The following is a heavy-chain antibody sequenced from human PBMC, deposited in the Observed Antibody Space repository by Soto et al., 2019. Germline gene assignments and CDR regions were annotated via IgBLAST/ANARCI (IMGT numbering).Heavy chain of an antibody. J-gene: IGHJ4*02. Sequence: DSVKVSCTASRYAFNNYGITWVRHAPGKGLEWMGWISAYNGKTHYAQNLPGRVTMTTDTSTNTGSLALTNLRPDDTAVYYSAKSGGEAELLIVAYGGQGTRVTVSA. V-gene: IGHV1-18*04. CDR2: ISAYNGKT. CDR1: RYAFNNYG. CDR3: AKSGGEAELLIVAY. D-gene: IGHD3-16*02.